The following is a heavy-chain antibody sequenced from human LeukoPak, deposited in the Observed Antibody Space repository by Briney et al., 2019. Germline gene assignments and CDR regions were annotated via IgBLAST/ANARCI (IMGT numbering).Heavy chain of an antibody. V-gene: IGHV1-8*01. CDR2: MNPNSGNT. D-gene: IGHD3-9*01. CDR3: ARGPPLVVGYFDWLTYYYYGMDV. J-gene: IGHJ6*02. Sequence: ASVKVSCKASGYTFTSYDINWVRQATGQGLEWMGWMNPNSGNTGYAQKFQGRVTMTRNTSISTAYMELSSLRSEDTAVYYCARGPPLVVGYFDWLTYYYYGMDVWGQGTTVTVSS. CDR1: GYTFTSYD.